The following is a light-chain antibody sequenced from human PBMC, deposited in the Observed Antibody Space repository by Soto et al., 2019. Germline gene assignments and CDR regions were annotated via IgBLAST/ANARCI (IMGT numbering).Light chain of an antibody. CDR3: SSYTSRSRSTYV. V-gene: IGLV2-14*01. CDR2: DVS. J-gene: IGLJ1*01. Sequence: QSALTQPASVSGSPGQSITISCTGTSSDVGGYNYVSWYQQHPGKAPKLMIYDVSNRPSGVSNRFSGSKSGNTASLTISGLQAEDEADYYCSSYTSRSRSTYVFGTGTKVTVL. CDR1: SSDVGGYNY.